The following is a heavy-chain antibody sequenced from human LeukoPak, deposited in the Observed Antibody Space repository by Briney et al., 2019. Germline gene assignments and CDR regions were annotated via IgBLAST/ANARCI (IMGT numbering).Heavy chain of an antibody. CDR3: ARGLRLPRHPVDY. Sequence: SETLSLTCAVYGGSFSGYYWSWIRQPPGKGLEWIGEINHSGSTNYNPSLKSRVTISVDTSKNQFSLKLSSVTAADTAVYYCARGLRLPRHPVDYWGQGTLVTVSS. D-gene: IGHD3-10*01. CDR1: GGSFSGYY. J-gene: IGHJ4*02. V-gene: IGHV4-34*01. CDR2: INHSGST.